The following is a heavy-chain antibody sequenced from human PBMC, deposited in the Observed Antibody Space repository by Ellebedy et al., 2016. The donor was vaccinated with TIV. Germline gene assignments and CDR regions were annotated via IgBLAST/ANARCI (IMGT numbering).Heavy chain of an antibody. CDR1: GFRFAGHA. D-gene: IGHD3-22*01. J-gene: IGHJ5*01. Sequence: GESLKISCAASGFRFAGHAMSWVRQAQGKGLEWVSSITGSGDKTYYRNSVRGRFTISRDNSRDTLYLDMNILRGEDTALYYCARSAGDSSGWFVSWGQGTVVIVSS. V-gene: IGHV3-23*01. CDR2: ITGSGDKT. CDR3: ARSAGDSSGWFVS.